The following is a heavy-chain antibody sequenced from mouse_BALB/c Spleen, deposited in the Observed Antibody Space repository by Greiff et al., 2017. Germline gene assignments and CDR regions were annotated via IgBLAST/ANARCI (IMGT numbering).Heavy chain of an antibody. D-gene: IGHD4-1*01. CDR1: GYSITSDYA. CDR2: ISYSGST. J-gene: IGHJ2*01. Sequence: DVLLLESGPGLVKPSQSLSLTCTVTGYSITSDYAWNLMRQFPGNKLEWMGYISYSGSTSYNPTLKSRISITRDTSTNQFFLQLNSVTTEDTATYYCASELERGFDYWGQGTTLTVSS. V-gene: IGHV3-2*02. CDR3: ASELERGFDY.